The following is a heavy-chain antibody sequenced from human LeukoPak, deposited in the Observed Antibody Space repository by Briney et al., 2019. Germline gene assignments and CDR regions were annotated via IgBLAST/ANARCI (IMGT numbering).Heavy chain of an antibody. V-gene: IGHV1-69*05. CDR2: IIPIFGTA. Sequence: ASVKVSCKASARTFSIYAISWVRQPPGQGLEWMRGIIPIFGTANYATQFQGRVTITTAESTSTAYMELRSLRSKETAVYSCATLIQSSSSNYYYSYMAVWGRGTTVTVSS. D-gene: IGHD6-6*01. J-gene: IGHJ6*03. CDR3: ATLIQSSSSNYYYSYMAV. CDR1: ARTFSIYA.